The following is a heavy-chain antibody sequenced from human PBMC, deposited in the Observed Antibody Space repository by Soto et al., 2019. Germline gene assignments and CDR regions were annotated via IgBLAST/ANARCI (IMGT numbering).Heavy chain of an antibody. V-gene: IGHV1-24*01. D-gene: IGHD2-21*02. Sequence: ASVKVSCKASGYTFTSYGISWVRQAPGQGLEWMGGFDPEDGETIYAQKFQGRVTMTEDTSTDTAYMELSSLRSEDTAVYYCATAWVAYCGGDCYRGYAFDIWGQGTMVTVSS. J-gene: IGHJ3*02. CDR1: GYTFTSYG. CDR2: FDPEDGET. CDR3: ATAWVAYCGGDCYRGYAFDI.